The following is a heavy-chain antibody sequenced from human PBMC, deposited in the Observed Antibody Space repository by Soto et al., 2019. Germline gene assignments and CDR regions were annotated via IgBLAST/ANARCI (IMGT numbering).Heavy chain of an antibody. CDR3: AKDRTRADSSGYYDY. V-gene: IGHV3-23*01. D-gene: IGHD3-22*01. CDR1: GFTFSSYA. Sequence: GGSMRLSCAASGFTFSSYAMSWVRQAPGKGLEWVSAISGSGGSTYYADSVKGRFTISRDNSKNTLYLQMNSLRAEDTAVYYCAKDRTRADSSGYYDYWGQGTLVTVSS. CDR2: ISGSGGST. J-gene: IGHJ4*02.